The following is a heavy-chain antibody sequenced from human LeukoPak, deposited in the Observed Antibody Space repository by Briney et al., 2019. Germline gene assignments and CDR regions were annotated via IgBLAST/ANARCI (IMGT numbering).Heavy chain of an antibody. D-gene: IGHD2-8*01. CDR1: GYTFTSYA. V-gene: IGHV1-3*01. Sequence: ASVKVSCKASGYTFTSYAMHWVRQAPGQRLEWMGWVNAGNGNTKYSQKFQGRVTITRDTSADTAYMELSSLRSEDTAVYYCARLKYCTNGVCYAGFDYWGQGTLVTVSS. CDR2: VNAGNGNT. CDR3: ARLKYCTNGVCYAGFDY. J-gene: IGHJ4*02.